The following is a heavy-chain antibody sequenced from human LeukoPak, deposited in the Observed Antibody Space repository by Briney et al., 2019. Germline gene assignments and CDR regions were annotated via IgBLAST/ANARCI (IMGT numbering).Heavy chain of an antibody. Sequence: PGGSLRLSCAASGFTFSSYWMSWVRQAPGKGLEWVANIKQDGSEKYYVDSVKGRFTISRDNAKNSLYLQMNSLRAEDTAVYYCATSRYFDPNYFDYWGQGTLVTVSS. CDR3: ATSRYFDPNYFDY. V-gene: IGHV3-7*01. CDR2: IKQDGSEK. D-gene: IGHD3-9*01. CDR1: GFTFSSYW. J-gene: IGHJ4*02.